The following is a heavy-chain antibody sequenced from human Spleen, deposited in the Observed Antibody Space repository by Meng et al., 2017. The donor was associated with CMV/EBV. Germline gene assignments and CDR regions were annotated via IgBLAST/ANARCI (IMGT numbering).Heavy chain of an antibody. Sequence: GALKISCAASGFTFSAFSMNWVRQAPGKGLEWVSSISTTSSYIYYADSLKGRFTISRDNGKNTLYLQISSLRVEDTAVYYCAGLGVTITNGLDVWGQGTTVTVSS. CDR1: GFTFSAFS. CDR3: AGLGVTITNGLDV. V-gene: IGHV3-21*01. J-gene: IGHJ6*02. CDR2: ISTTSSYI. D-gene: IGHD3-3*01.